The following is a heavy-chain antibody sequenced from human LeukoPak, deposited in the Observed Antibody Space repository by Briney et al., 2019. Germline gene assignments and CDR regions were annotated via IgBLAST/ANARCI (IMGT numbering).Heavy chain of an antibody. CDR1: GGSISSTSYY. D-gene: IGHD1-26*01. Sequence: SETLSLTCTVSGGSISSTSYYWGWIRQPPGKGLEWIGNFYYSGSTYYNPSLKSRLTISVDTSKNQFSLKLSSVTAADTVVYYCARDREKWEPVTRKYSYYTDVWGEGTTVTISS. CDR2: FYYSGST. J-gene: IGHJ6*03. CDR3: ARDREKWEPVTRKYSYYTDV. V-gene: IGHV4-39*07.